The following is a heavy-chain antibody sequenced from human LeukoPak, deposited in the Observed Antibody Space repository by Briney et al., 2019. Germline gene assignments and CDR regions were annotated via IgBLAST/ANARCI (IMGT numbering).Heavy chain of an antibody. CDR3: ARDHGGNSDPCDY. CDR2: IIPIFGTA. J-gene: IGHJ4*02. CDR1: GGTFSSYA. D-gene: IGHD4-23*01. Sequence: ASVKVSCKASGGTFSSYAISWVRQAPGQGLEWMGGIIPIFGTANYAQKFQGRVTITADESTSTAYMELSSLRSEDTAVYYCARDHGGNSDPCDYWGQGTLVTVSS. V-gene: IGHV1-69*13.